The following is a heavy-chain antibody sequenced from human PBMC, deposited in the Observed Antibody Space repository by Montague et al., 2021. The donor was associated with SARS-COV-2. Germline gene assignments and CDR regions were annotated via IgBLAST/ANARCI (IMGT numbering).Heavy chain of an antibody. CDR1: GFSFSSFT. D-gene: IGHD2-2*01. Sequence: SLRLSCAVSGFSFSSFTLHWVRQAPGKGLEWVALISHDGSNKNYADSLKGRFTISRDNSKNTLYLQMNSLRAEDTAVYYCARGGRPHQLVYYWGQGTLVTVSS. V-gene: IGHV3-30-3*01. J-gene: IGHJ4*02. CDR2: ISHDGSNK. CDR3: ARGGRPHQLVYY.